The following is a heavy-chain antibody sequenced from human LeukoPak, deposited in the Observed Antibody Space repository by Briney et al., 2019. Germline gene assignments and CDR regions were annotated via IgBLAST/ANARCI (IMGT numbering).Heavy chain of an antibody. CDR2: ISGSGGST. CDR3: AKVIAAAGTSAFDI. D-gene: IGHD6-13*01. J-gene: IGHJ3*02. Sequence: GGSLRLPCAASGFTFSSYAMSWVRQAPGKGLEWVSVISGSGGSTYYADSVKGRFTISRDNSKNTLYPQMNSLRAEDTAVHYCAKVIAAAGTSAFDIWGQGTMVTVSS. CDR1: GFTFSSYA. V-gene: IGHV3-23*01.